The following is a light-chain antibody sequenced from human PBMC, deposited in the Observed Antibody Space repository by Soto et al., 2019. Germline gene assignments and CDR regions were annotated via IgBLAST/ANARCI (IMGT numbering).Light chain of an antibody. V-gene: IGLV2-14*01. Sequence: QSALTQPASVSGSPGQSITISCTGTSSDVGDYNYVSWYQQHPGEVPKLMIHDVSLRPSGISNRFSGSKSGNTASLTISGLQAEDEADYYCSSYTTGSALVVFGGGTKLTVL. CDR3: SSYTTGSALVV. CDR2: DVS. CDR1: SSDVGDYNY. J-gene: IGLJ2*01.